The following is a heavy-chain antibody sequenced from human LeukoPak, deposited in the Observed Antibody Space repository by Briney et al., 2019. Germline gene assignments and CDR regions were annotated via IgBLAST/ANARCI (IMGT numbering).Heavy chain of an antibody. J-gene: IGHJ4*02. CDR1: GYTFTGYD. D-gene: IGHD3-10*01. CDR2: MNPNSGNT. CDR3: VRGVVRGISTFDH. Sequence: GASVKVSCKASGYTFTGYDLNWVRQATGQGLEWMGWMNPNSGNTGYAPKFQGRVTITRNISITTAYMELSNLRSEDTAVYYCVRGVVRGISTFDHWGQGTLVTVSS. V-gene: IGHV1-8*03.